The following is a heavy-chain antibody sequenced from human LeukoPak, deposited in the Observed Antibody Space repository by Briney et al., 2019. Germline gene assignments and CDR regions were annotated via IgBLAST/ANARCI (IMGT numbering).Heavy chain of an antibody. CDR1: GFTFSSYS. D-gene: IGHD6-19*01. Sequence: GGSLRLSCAASGFTFSSYSMNWVRQAPGKGLEWVSYISSSSSTIYYADSVKGRFTISRDNAKNSLYLQMNSLRAEDTALYYCAKDTVSAVAGTNLDYWGQGTLVTVSS. CDR2: ISSSSSTI. V-gene: IGHV3-48*04. CDR3: AKDTVSAVAGTNLDY. J-gene: IGHJ4*02.